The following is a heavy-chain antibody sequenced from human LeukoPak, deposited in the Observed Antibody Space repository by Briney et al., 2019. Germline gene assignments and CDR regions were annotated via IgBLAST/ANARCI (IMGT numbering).Heavy chain of an antibody. CDR2: ISYDGSNK. Sequence: GGSLRLSCAASGFTFSSYAMHWVRQAPGKGLEWVAVISYDGSNKYYADSVKGRFTISRDNSKNTLYLQMNSLRAEDTAVYYCARDMQWFGELPFDYWGQGTLVTVSS. D-gene: IGHD3-10*01. CDR1: GFTFSSYA. CDR3: ARDMQWFGELPFDY. J-gene: IGHJ4*02. V-gene: IGHV3-30*04.